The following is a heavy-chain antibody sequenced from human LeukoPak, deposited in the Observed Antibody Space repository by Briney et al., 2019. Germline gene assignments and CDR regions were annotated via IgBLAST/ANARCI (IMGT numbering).Heavy chain of an antibody. J-gene: IGHJ4*02. CDR2: ISYDGSNK. D-gene: IGHD2-15*01. CDR3: ANGGYYSLDS. CDR1: GFTFSSYA. V-gene: IGHV3-30*04. Sequence: GGSLRLSCAASGFTFSSYAMHWVRQAPGKGLEWVAVISYDGSNKYYADSVKGRFTISRDNSKRTLFLQTDSLRGEDTAVYYCANGGYYSLDSWGQGTLVTVSS.